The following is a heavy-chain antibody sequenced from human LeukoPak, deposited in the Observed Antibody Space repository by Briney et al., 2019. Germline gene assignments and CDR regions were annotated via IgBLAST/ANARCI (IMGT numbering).Heavy chain of an antibody. D-gene: IGHD3-3*01. CDR2: ISDSGNSI. Sequence: NPGGSLRLSCEGSGFTFNDYQMMWIRQAPGKGLEWISFISDSGNSIYYAKSVKGRFTASRDDARNSVYLQMNSLRVEDTAVYYCARDMFFGVVTNRLDPWGQGTLVTVSS. CDR3: ARDMFFGVVTNRLDP. V-gene: IGHV3-11*04. CDR1: GFTFNDYQ. J-gene: IGHJ5*02.